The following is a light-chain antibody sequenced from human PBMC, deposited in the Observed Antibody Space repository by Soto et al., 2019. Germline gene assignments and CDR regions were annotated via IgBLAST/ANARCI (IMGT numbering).Light chain of an antibody. J-gene: IGKJ1*01. CDR3: QQYQNLWK. CDR2: DAS. CDR1: QRVSSN. V-gene: IGKV3-15*01. Sequence: EIVLTHSPGTLSFSLLYIATLSFRASQRVSSNFLAWYQQIPGQAPRLLISDASTRATGIPARFSGSGSGREFTLTIGSLQSEDSAVYYCQQYQNLWKFGQGTKVDIK.